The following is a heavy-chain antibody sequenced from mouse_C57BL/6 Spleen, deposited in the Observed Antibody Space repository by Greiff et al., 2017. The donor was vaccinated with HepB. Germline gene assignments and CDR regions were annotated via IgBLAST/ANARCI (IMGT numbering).Heavy chain of an antibody. Sequence: EVKLMESEGGLVQPGSSMKLSCTASGFTFSDYYMAWVRQVPEKGLEWVANINYDGSSTYYLDSLKSRFIISRDNAKNILYLQMSSLKSEDTATYYCARGDYYYGSKGAWFAYWGQGTLVTVSA. J-gene: IGHJ3*01. CDR1: GFTFSDYY. CDR3: ARGDYYYGSKGAWFAY. D-gene: IGHD1-1*01. V-gene: IGHV5-16*01. CDR2: INYDGSST.